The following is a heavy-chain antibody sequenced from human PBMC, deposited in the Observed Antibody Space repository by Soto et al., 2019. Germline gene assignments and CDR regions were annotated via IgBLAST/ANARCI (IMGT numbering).Heavy chain of an antibody. CDR3: ARGHVAARRFDY. D-gene: IGHD6-6*01. J-gene: IGHJ4*02. Sequence: QVQLQQWGARLLKPSETLSLTCTVYGGSFSGYYWSWIRQPPGKGLEWIGEINHSGSTNYNSSLKSRVTISVDTSKNQFSLKLSSLTAADTAVYYCARGHVAARRFDYWGQGTLVTVSS. CDR1: GGSFSGYY. CDR2: INHSGST. V-gene: IGHV4-34*01.